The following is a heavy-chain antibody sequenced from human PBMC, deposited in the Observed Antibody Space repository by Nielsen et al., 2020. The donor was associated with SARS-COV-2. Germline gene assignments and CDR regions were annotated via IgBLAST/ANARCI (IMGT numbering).Heavy chain of an antibody. CDR3: ARGMRAARPRTSWFDP. CDR2: MNPNSGNT. D-gene: IGHD6-6*01. V-gene: IGHV1-8*01. J-gene: IGHJ5*02. Sequence: ASVKVSCKASGYTFTSYDINWVRQATGQGLEWMGWMNPNSGNTGYAQKFQGRVTMTRNTSISTAYMELSSLRSEDTAVYYCARGMRAARPRTSWFDPWGQGTLVTVSS. CDR1: GYTFTSYD.